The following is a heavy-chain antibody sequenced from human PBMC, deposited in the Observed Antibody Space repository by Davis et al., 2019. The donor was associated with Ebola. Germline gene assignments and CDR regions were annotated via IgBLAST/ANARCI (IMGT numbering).Heavy chain of an antibody. CDR1: GYTFTSYG. CDR3: ARSKAVHDAFDV. J-gene: IGHJ3*01. CDR2: INTETGNP. Sequence: ASVKVSCKASGYTFTSYGISWVRQAPGQGLEWMGWINTETGNPTYAQDFTGRFDFSLDTSVSTTYLQISSLKPDDTAVYYCARSKAVHDAFDVWGQGTLVTVSS. D-gene: IGHD1-1*01. V-gene: IGHV7-4-1*02.